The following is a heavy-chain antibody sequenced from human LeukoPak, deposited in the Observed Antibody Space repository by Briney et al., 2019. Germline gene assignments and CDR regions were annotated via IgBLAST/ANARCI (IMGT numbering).Heavy chain of an antibody. Sequence: ASVKVSCKASGYTFTGYYMHWVRQAPGQGLEWMGWINPNSGGTNYAQKFQGRVTMTRDTSICTAYMELSRLRSDDTAVYYCARTNDYSNYGFDYWGQGTLVTVSS. J-gene: IGHJ4*02. CDR3: ARTNDYSNYGFDY. V-gene: IGHV1-2*02. CDR2: INPNSGGT. CDR1: GYTFTGYY. D-gene: IGHD4-11*01.